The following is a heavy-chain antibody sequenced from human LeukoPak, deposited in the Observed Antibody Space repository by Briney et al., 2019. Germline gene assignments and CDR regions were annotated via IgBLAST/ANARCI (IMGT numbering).Heavy chain of an antibody. D-gene: IGHD2-8*02. CDR1: GFTFDYYG. CDR2: ISGTGGTT. J-gene: IGHJ5*02. Sequence: GGSLRPSCAASGFTFDYYGMSWVRQAPGKGLEWVSTISGTGGTTYYADSVKGRFTISRDNSKSSLYPQLNSLRAEDTATYYCAKGQPPYCTSDTCHRFDWFDPWGQGTLVTVSS. V-gene: IGHV3-23*01. CDR3: AKGQPPYCTSDTCHRFDWFDP.